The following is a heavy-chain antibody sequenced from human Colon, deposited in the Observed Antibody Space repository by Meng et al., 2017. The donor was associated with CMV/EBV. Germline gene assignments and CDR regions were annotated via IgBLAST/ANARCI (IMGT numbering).Heavy chain of an antibody. CDR2: ISAYTGDT. D-gene: IGHD1-26*01. J-gene: IGHJ1*01. Sequence: VRLVQSGAGGKKHGASVKVSWKASGYTFTNYGISWVRQAPGQGLEWMGWISAYTGDTYYAQKFQGRVTMTTDTSTSTAYMELRSLRSDDTAVYYCVRESQSGSYIYLQHWGQGTLVTVSS. CDR3: VRESQSGSYIYLQH. CDR1: GYTFTNYG. V-gene: IGHV1-18*01.